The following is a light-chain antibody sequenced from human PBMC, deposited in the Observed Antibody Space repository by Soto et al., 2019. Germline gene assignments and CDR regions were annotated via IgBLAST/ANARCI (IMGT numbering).Light chain of an antibody. Sequence: QSALTQPRSVSGSPGQSVTISCTGTSGFVGGYNYVSWYRQYPGQAPQLMIYDVSQRPSGVPDRFSGSTSGNAASLTISGLQADDEADYYCCSYAGSYVFGTGTQLTV. CDR1: SGFVGGYNY. V-gene: IGLV2-11*01. J-gene: IGLJ1*01. CDR2: DVS. CDR3: CSYAGSYV.